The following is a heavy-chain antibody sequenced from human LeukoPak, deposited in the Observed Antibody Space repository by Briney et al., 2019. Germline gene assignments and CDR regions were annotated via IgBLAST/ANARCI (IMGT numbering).Heavy chain of an antibody. D-gene: IGHD1-1*01. CDR1: GFTFNTYA. CDR3: ARVGTGTATEFDY. CDR2: INASGSRT. V-gene: IGHV3-21*01. J-gene: IGHJ4*02. Sequence: GGSLRLSCAASGFTFNTYAMSWVRQAPGKGLEWVSDINASGSRTYYADSVKGRFTISRDNAKNSLYLQMNSLRAEDTAVYYCARVGTGTATEFDYWGQGTLVTVSS.